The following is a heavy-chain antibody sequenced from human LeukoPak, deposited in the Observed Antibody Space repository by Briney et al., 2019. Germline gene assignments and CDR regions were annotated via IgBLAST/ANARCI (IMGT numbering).Heavy chain of an antibody. CDR3: TREKEGYNFGLDYYYYYLDV. Sequence: GGSLRLSCAASGFTFSSYGMSWVRQAPGKGLEWVSAISGSGGSTYYADSVKGRFTISRDNSKNTLYLQMNSLQTEDTALYYCTREKEGYNFGLDYYYYYLDVWGKGTTVTVSS. CDR2: ISGSGGST. CDR1: GFTFSSYG. J-gene: IGHJ6*03. V-gene: IGHV3-23*01. D-gene: IGHD5-18*01.